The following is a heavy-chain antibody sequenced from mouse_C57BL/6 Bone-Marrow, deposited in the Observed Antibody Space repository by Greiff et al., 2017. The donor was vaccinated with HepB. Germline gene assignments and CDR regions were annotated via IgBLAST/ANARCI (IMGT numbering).Heavy chain of an antibody. CDR1: GYTFTSYW. V-gene: IGHV1-74*01. Sequence: QVHVKQSGAELARPGASVKLSCKASGYTFTSYWMHWVKQRPGQGLEWIGRIHPSDSDTNYNQKFKGKATLTVDKSSSTAYMQLSSLTSEDSAVYYCAIPPDGYLDYWGQGTTLTVSS. D-gene: IGHD2-3*01. CDR2: IHPSDSDT. CDR3: AIPPDGYLDY. J-gene: IGHJ2*01.